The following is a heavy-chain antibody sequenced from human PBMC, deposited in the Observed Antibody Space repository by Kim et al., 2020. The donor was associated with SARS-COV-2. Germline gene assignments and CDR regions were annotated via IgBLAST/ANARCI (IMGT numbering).Heavy chain of an antibody. D-gene: IGHD1-1*01. Sequence: YVDSVKGRFTISRDNAKNSLYLQMNSLRAEDTAVYYCARDTRDWNDAFDIWGQGTMVTVSS. V-gene: IGHV3-7*03. CDR3: ARDTRDWNDAFDI. J-gene: IGHJ3*02.